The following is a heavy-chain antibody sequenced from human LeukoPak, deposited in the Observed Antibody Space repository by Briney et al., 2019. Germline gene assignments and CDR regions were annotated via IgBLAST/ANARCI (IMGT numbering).Heavy chain of an antibody. CDR2: INHSGST. Sequence: SETLSLTCAVYGGSFSDHYWSWIRQPPGKGLEWIGEINHSGSTNYNPSLKSRVTISVDTSKNQFSLKLSSVTAADTAVYYCARGRSRDGYNWNDAFDIWGQGTMVTVSS. D-gene: IGHD5-24*01. CDR1: GGSFSDHY. V-gene: IGHV4-34*01. CDR3: ARGRSRDGYNWNDAFDI. J-gene: IGHJ3*02.